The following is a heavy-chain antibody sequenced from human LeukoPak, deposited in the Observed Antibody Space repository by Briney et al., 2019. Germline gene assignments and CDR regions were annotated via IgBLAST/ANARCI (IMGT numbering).Heavy chain of an antibody. CDR2: ISSNGGSA. J-gene: IGHJ6*04. CDR1: GFTFSSYA. V-gene: IGHV3-64D*06. D-gene: IGHD3-9*01. CDR3: VSRYFDWSYNYYGMDV. Sequence: GGSLRLSCSASGFTFSSYAMHWVRQAPGKGLEYVSAISSNGGSAYYADSVKGRFTISRDNSKNTLYLQMSSLRAEDTAVYYCVSRYFDWSYNYYGMDVWGKGTTVTVSS.